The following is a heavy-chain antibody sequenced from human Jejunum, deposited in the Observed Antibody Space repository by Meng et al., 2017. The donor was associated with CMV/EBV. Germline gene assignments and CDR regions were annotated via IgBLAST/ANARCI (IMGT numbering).Heavy chain of an antibody. J-gene: IGHJ4*02. CDR1: GFTFSSYW. Sequence: SGFTFSSYWMHWVRQAPGMGLVWVAVIPFDGNNEHYADSVKGRLTISRDNSKNTLYLQVNSLRLEDTGVYYCARGTGSGSWLIDSWGQGTLVTVSS. V-gene: IGHV3-30*03. D-gene: IGHD6-13*01. CDR2: IPFDGNNE. CDR3: ARGTGSGSWLIDS.